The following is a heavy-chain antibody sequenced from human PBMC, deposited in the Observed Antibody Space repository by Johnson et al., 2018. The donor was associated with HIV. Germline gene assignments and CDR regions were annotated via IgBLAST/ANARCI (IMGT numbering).Heavy chain of an antibody. J-gene: IGHJ3*02. D-gene: IGHD6-13*01. V-gene: IGHV3-30*18. CDR1: GFTFDDYG. CDR2: ISCDGSNK. Sequence: QVQLLESGGGVVRPGGSLRLSCAASGFTFDDYGMHWVRQAPGKGLEWVTVISCDGSNKYYVDSVKGRFIISRDNSKNTLYLQMNSLRTDDTAVYYCVKGRAQHLDGGGFDIWGQGTMGTVSS. CDR3: VKGRAQHLDGGGFDI.